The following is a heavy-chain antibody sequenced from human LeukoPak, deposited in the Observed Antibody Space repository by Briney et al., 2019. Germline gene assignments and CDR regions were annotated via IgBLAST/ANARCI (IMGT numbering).Heavy chain of an antibody. V-gene: IGHV3-30*02. J-gene: IGHJ4*02. CDR2: IRYDGSNK. Sequence: GGSLRLSCAASGFTFSSYGMHWVRQAPGKGLEWVAFIRYDGSNKYYADSVKGRFTISRDNSKNTLYLQMNSLRAEDTAVYYCAKDGYSSGWYSAYYFDYGGQGTLVTVSS. D-gene: IGHD6-19*01. CDR3: AKDGYSSGWYSAYYFDY. CDR1: GFTFSSYG.